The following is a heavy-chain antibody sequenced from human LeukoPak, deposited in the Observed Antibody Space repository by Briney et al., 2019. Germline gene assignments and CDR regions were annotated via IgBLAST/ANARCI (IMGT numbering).Heavy chain of an antibody. D-gene: IGHD1-14*01. CDR2: MNPNSGNT. J-gene: IGHJ6*02. CDR3: ARGGTARGYYGMDV. V-gene: IGHV1-8*02. Sequence: ASVKVSCKASGGTFSSYAINWVRQATGQGLEWMGWMNPNSGNTGYAQKFQGRVTMTRNTSISTAYMELSSLRSEDTAVYYCARGGTARGYYGMDVWGQGTTVTVSS. CDR1: GGTFSSYA.